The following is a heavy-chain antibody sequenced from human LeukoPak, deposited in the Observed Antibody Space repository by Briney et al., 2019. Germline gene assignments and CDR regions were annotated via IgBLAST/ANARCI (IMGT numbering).Heavy chain of an antibody. CDR1: GDNFSSYV. CDR2: IIPTLDVA. D-gene: IGHD1-7*01. Sequence: ASVKVSCKASGDNFSSYVITWVRQAPGQGLEWMGRIIPTLDVANFAQKFKGRVTITADKSTNTAHLELSSLRSEDTAVYYCARDTNNWNYRGFDYWGQGTLVTVSS. V-gene: IGHV1-69*04. J-gene: IGHJ4*02. CDR3: ARDTNNWNYRGFDY.